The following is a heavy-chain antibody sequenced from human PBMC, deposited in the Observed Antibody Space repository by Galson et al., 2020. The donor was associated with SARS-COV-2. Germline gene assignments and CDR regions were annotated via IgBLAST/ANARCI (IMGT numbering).Heavy chain of an antibody. D-gene: IGHD1-1*01. J-gene: IGHJ5*02. CDR3: ARTLGRIQLGRVGYFDL. V-gene: IGHV1-18*01. Sequence: ASVKVSCKASGYTFNNHGITWVRQAPGQGLEWMGWISGYNGDTKHAQELQGRVTMTTDTSTRTAYMELRSLRSDDTAVYYCARTLGRIQLGRVGYFDLWGQGTLVTVSS. CDR2: ISGYNGDT. CDR1: GYTFNNHG.